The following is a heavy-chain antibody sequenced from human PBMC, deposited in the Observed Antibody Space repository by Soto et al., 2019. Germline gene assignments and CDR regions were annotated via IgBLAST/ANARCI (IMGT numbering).Heavy chain of an antibody. J-gene: IGHJ5*02. CDR1: GYTFTSYG. CDR2: ISAYNGNT. Sequence: ASVKVSCKASGYTFTSYGISWVRQAPGQGLEWMGWISAYNGNTNHAQKLQGRVTMTTDKATRTGYMEPRSVRADEMALNSCARDGNYYFWCGYHKFAPGGQETRVTVSS. D-gene: IGHD3-3*01. CDR3: ARDGNYYFWCGYHKFAP. V-gene: IGHV1-18*03.